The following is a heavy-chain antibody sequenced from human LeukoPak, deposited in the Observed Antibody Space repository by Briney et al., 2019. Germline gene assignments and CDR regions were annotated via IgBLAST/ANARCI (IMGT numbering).Heavy chain of an antibody. D-gene: IGHD3-22*01. J-gene: IGHJ4*02. CDR2: INHSGST. CDR3: ARGRYYDSSGYYYRPFDY. V-gene: IGHV4-34*01. Sequence: PSETLSLTCSVSADSMSGYYWGWIRQPPGKGLEWIGEINHSGSTNYNPSLKSRVTISVDTSKNQFSLKLSSVTAADTAVYYCARGRYYDSSGYYYRPFDYWGQGTLVTVSS. CDR1: ADSMSGYY.